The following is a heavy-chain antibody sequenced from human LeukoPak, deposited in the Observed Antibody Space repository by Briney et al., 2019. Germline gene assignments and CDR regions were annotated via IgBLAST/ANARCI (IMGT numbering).Heavy chain of an antibody. CDR3: ARPRYYSSSSSGGFYYYMDV. CDR2: IHYSGGA. CDR1: GASIISSY. Sequence: SETLSLTCTVSGASIISSYWTWIRQPPGKGLEWIGYIHYSGGATYNPSLKSRITISLATSKNQLSLKLLSVTAADTAVYYCARPRYYSSSSSGGFYYYMDVWGKGTTVTVSS. V-gene: IGHV4-59*08. D-gene: IGHD6-6*01. J-gene: IGHJ6*03.